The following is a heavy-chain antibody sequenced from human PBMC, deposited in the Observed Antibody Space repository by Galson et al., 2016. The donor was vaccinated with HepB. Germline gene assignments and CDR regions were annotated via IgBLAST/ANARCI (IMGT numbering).Heavy chain of an antibody. CDR2: IYYRGKT. J-gene: IGHJ4*02. V-gene: IGHV4-31*03. CDR3: ARRLVNGNRRPSDY. CDR1: GGSMSSGDYY. Sequence: TLSLTCTVSGGSMSSGDYYWSWIRQHPGKGLEWIGYIYYRGKTYYNPSLKSRVTISLDTSTNQFSLKLSSGTAADTAGYFCARRLVNGNRRPSDYWGQGTLVTVAS. D-gene: IGHD6-19*01.